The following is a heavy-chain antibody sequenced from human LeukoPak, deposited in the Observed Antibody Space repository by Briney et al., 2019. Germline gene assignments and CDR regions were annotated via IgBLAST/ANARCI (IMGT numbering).Heavy chain of an antibody. D-gene: IGHD4-17*01. V-gene: IGHV4-59*01. Sequence: PSETLSLTCTVSGGSISSYYWSWIRQPPGKGLEWIGYIYYSGSTNYNPSLKSRVTISVDTSKNQFSLKLSSVTAADTAMYYCARTTVTTVDYWGQGTLVTVSS. CDR3: ARTTVTTVDY. CDR1: GGSISSYY. CDR2: IYYSGST. J-gene: IGHJ4*02.